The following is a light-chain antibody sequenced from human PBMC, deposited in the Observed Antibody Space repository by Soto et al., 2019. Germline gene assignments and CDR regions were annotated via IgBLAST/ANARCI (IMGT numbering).Light chain of an antibody. CDR2: LSSDGSH. CDR3: QSWDTGARVV. CDR1: TGHSSYA. V-gene: IGLV4-69*01. J-gene: IGLJ2*01. Sequence: QLVLTQSPSAAASLGASVKLTCTLNTGHSSYAIAWHQQQPEKAPRYLMKLSSDGSHSKGDGNPDRFSGSSSGAERYLTISRRQSEDEADYYCQSWDTGARVVFGGGTKLTVL.